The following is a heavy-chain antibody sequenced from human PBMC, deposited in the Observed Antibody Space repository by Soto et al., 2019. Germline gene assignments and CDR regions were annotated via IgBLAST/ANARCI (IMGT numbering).Heavy chain of an antibody. J-gene: IGHJ5*02. D-gene: IGHD1-26*01. CDR3: ARVVGALGHWFDP. V-gene: IGHV1-18*01. CDR1: GYTFTSYG. Sequence: QVQLVQSGAEVKKPGASVKVSCKASGYTFTSYGISWVRQAPGQGLEWMGRISAYNGNTNYAQKLQGRVTMTTDTSTSTAYVELRSMRSDDTDVYYCARVVGALGHWFDPWGQGTLVTVSS. CDR2: ISAYNGNT.